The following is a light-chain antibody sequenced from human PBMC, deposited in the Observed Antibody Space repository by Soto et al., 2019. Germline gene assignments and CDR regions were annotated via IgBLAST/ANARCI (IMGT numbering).Light chain of an antibody. CDR1: SSNIGAGYD. V-gene: IGLV1-40*01. J-gene: IGLJ2*01. Sequence: QAVVTQPPSVSGAPGQRVTISCTGSSSNIGAGYDVHWYQQLPGTAPKLLIYGNSNRPSGVPDRFSGSKSGTSASLAITGLQAEDEADYYCQSYDSSLSASVFGGATQLTV. CDR2: GNS. CDR3: QSYDSSLSASV.